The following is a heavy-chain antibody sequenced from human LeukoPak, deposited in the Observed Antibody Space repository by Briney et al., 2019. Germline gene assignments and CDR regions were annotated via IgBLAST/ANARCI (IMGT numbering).Heavy chain of an antibody. J-gene: IGHJ3*02. CDR3: ARLRGAITVTIAFDI. CDR2: IYPGDSDT. CDR1: GYSFTSYW. Sequence: GESLKISCKGSGYSFTSYWIGWVRQMPGKGLEWMGTIYPGDSDTRYSPSFQGQVTISADKSISTAYLQWSSLKASDTAMYYCARLRGAITVTIAFDIWGQGTMVTVSS. V-gene: IGHV5-51*01. D-gene: IGHD4-11*01.